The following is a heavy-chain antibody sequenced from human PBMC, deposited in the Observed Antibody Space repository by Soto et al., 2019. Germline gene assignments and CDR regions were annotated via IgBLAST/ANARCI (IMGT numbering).Heavy chain of an antibody. Sequence: SETLSLTCAVSRGSISGGGYSWSWIRQPPGKGLEWIGFIYHTGSTYYNPSLESRVTISVDRPKNQLYLRLSSVTAADTAVYYCARDNTGSLDSWGQG. V-gene: IGHV4-30-2*01. J-gene: IGHJ5*01. D-gene: IGHD3-10*01. CDR3: ARDNTGSLDS. CDR2: IYHTGST. CDR1: RGSISGGGYS.